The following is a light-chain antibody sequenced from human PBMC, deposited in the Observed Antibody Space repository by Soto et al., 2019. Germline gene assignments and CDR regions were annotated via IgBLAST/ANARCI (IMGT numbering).Light chain of an antibody. Sequence: QSALTQPPSASGSPGQSVTISCTGTSSDVGDYNFVSWYRQHPGKAPKLIIYEVSKRPSGVPDRFSGSKSGNTASLTASGLQAEDEADYYCSSYAGTNTRYIFGTGTKLTVL. CDR3: SSYAGTNTRYI. CDR1: SSDVGDYNF. V-gene: IGLV2-8*01. J-gene: IGLJ1*01. CDR2: EVS.